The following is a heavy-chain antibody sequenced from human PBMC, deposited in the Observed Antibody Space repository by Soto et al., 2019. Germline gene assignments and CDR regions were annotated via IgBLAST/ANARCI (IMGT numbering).Heavy chain of an antibody. J-gene: IGHJ4*02. CDR3: AGALFGAPLGY. CDR2: ISRTGGTI. D-gene: IGHD3-3*01. CDR1: GFTFSSYE. Sequence: RLSCVASGFTFSSYEMNWVRQAPGKGLEWVSYISRTGGTIYYADSVKGRFTISRDNAKKSLYLQMNSLRVEDTALYYCAGALFGAPLGYWGQGTPVTVSS. V-gene: IGHV3-48*03.